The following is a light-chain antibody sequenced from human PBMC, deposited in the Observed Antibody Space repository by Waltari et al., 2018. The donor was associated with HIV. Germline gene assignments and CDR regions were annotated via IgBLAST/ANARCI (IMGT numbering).Light chain of an antibody. V-gene: IGLV3-1*01. CDR3: QAWDSSTVV. J-gene: IGLJ2*01. CDR2: QDS. CDR1: NLGDKY. Sequence: SYELTQPPSVSVSPGQTASITSSGDNLGDKYACWYQQKPGQSPVTVIYQDSKRPSGIPGRFSGSNSGNTATLTISGTQTLDEADYYCQAWDSSTVVFGGGTKLTVL.